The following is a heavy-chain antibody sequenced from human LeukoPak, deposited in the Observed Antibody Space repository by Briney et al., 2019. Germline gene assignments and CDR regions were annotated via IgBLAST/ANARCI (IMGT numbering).Heavy chain of an antibody. J-gene: IGHJ5*02. CDR2: LYYSGST. V-gene: IGHV4-59*01. CDR3: ARHYDFWSGYPTGWFDP. Sequence: SETLSLTCTVSGGSINSYFWSWIRQPPGKGLEWIGYLYYSGSTNYNPSLKSRVTISVDTSKNQFSLKLSSVTAADTAVYYCARHYDFWSGYPTGWFDPWGQGTLVTVSS. CDR1: GGSINSYF. D-gene: IGHD3-3*01.